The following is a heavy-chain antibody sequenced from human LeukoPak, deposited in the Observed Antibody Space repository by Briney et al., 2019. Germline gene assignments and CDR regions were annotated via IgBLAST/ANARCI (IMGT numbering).Heavy chain of an antibody. CDR1: GGSISSGSYS. D-gene: IGHD3-22*01. CDR3: ARTATYYSNYYFDY. Sequence: SQTLSLTCAVSGGSISSGSYSWSWIRQPPGKGLEWIGYIYPRGSTYYNPSLKSRVILSLDKSANQFSLRLSSVTAADTAVYYCARTATYYSNYYFDYWGQGTLVTVSS. CDR2: IYPRGST. V-gene: IGHV4-30-2*01. J-gene: IGHJ4*02.